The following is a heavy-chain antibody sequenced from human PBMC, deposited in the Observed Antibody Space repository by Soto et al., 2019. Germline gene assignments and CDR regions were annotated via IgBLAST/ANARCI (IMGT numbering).Heavy chain of an antibody. Sequence: SETLSLTCTVSGASIRSTDYYWSWIRQAPGKGLEWIGYVYYTGSTYYNPSLMSRLTISVDTSKNQFSLKLTSVTAAETAVYYCVRTARQGAVAPHWFDRWGQGTQVSVSS. CDR2: VYYTGST. V-gene: IGHV4-30-4*01. CDR3: VRTARQGAVAPHWFDR. J-gene: IGHJ5*02. CDR1: GASIRSTDYY. D-gene: IGHD2-21*02.